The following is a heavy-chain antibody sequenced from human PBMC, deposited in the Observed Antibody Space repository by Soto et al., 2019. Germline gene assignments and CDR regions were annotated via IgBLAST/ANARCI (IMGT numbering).Heavy chain of an antibody. Sequence: QLQLVQSGAEVRKPGASVKVSCKASGYIFSDYYVHWVRQAPGQGLEWMGWVDPSSGATNIAQKFQGRVTMTTDTSIGTGYMELLSLTSDDTAVYYCARMGDDYSTWGRGTLVTVSS. CDR2: VDPSSGAT. CDR1: GYIFSDYY. CDR3: ARMGDDYST. J-gene: IGHJ5*02. V-gene: IGHV1-2*02. D-gene: IGHD4-4*01.